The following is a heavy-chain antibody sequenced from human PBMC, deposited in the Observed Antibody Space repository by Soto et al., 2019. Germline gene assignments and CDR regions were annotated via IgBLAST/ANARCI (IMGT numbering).Heavy chain of an antibody. CDR3: AKAADEGLAVDVTFVEY. J-gene: IGHJ4*02. CDR1: GFAFSSYA. Sequence: VQLLESGGDMVPPGGHLRLSCTASGFAFSSYAMSWVRQAPGKGLEWVSGISGSGGSTYYADSVMSRFTISRDKSKNTTFLQMNSLRAEDTAIYSCAKAADEGLAVDVTFVEYWGQGYLVTVSS. V-gene: IGHV3-23*01. CDR2: ISGSGGST. D-gene: IGHD6-19*01.